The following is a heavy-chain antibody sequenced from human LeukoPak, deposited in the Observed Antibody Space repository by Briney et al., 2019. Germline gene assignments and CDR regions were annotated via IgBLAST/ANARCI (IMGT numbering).Heavy chain of an antibody. J-gene: IGHJ4*02. D-gene: IGHD2-15*01. Sequence: SETLSLTCSASGVSIRSYSWSWIRQPSGKGLEWVGRIQTRGSTNYNPSLRSRVTMSVDTSKNQFSLKLSSVTAADTAVYYCAREEEGDYSDYFDYWGQGTLVTVSS. CDR2: IQTRGST. CDR3: AREEEGDYSDYFDY. V-gene: IGHV4-4*07. CDR1: GVSIRSYS.